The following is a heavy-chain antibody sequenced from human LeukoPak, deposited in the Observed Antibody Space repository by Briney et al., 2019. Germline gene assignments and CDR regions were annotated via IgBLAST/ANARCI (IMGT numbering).Heavy chain of an antibody. D-gene: IGHD6-19*01. J-gene: IGHJ4*02. CDR2: INPNGGGT. Sequence: ASVKVSCKASGYTFTGFYIYWVRQAPGQGPEWMGWINPNGGGTNYAQKFQGRVTMATDTSLSTAYMELRRLRSDDTAVYYCARGGSYSSGWEFDYWGQGTLVTVSS. V-gene: IGHV1-2*02. CDR3: ARGGSYSSGWEFDY. CDR1: GYTFTGFY.